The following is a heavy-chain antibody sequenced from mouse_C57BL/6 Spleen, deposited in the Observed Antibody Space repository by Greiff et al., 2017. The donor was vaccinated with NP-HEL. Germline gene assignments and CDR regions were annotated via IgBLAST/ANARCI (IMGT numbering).Heavy chain of an antibody. D-gene: IGHD1-1*01. CDR3: ARESPTTVVAEYYFDY. J-gene: IGHJ2*01. V-gene: IGHV2-2*01. Sequence: QVQLQQSGPGLVQPSQSLSITCTVSGFSLTSYGVHWVRQSPGKGLEWLGVIWSGGSTDYNAAFISRLSISKDNSKSQVFFKMNSLQADDTAIYYCARESPTTVVAEYYFDYWGQGTTLTVSS. CDR1: GFSLTSYG. CDR2: IWSGGST.